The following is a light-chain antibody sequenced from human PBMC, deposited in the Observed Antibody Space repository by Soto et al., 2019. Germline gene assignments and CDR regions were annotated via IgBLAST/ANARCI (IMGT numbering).Light chain of an antibody. J-gene: IGKJ4*01. Sequence: EIVLTQSPDILSLSPGESATRSCRASQSVNNRHIGWYQQTPGQAPRLLIHAAFNRATGIPDRFSGSASGTDFTLTISGLEPEDFAVYFCQQYGTSPFTFGGGTKVEMK. V-gene: IGKV3-20*01. CDR3: QQYGTSPFT. CDR1: QSVNNRH. CDR2: AAF.